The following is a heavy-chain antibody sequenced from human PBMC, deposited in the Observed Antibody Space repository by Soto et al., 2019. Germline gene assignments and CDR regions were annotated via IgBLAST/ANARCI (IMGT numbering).Heavy chain of an antibody. J-gene: IGHJ5*02. D-gene: IGHD1-1*01. CDR3: ARAEGAGTTYYFDP. CDR2: IIPLFGTA. V-gene: IGHV1-69*01. CDR1: GDPFSTYA. Sequence: QVQLVQSGAEVKKPGSSVKVSCKASGDPFSTYASSGGRQAPGQGLEWMGGIIPLFGTALYAQKFQGRLTITADDSSSSGYMELTNLTFEDTAIYYCARAEGAGTTYYFDPWGQGTLVTVSS.